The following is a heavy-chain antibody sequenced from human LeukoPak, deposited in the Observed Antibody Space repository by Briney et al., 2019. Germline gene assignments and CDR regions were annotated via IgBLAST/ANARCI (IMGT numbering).Heavy chain of an antibody. CDR1: GYTFTNYY. J-gene: IGHJ4*02. CDR2: VNPSGGST. V-gene: IGHV1-46*01. D-gene: IGHD6-19*01. Sequence: ASVKVSCKTSGYTFTNYYMHWVRQAPGQGPEWMGMVNPSGGSTSYALKFQGRVTMTRDTSSSTVYMELSSLRSEDTAVYYCARGYNSGRGYYFDYWGQGTLVTVSS. CDR3: ARGYNSGRGYYFDY.